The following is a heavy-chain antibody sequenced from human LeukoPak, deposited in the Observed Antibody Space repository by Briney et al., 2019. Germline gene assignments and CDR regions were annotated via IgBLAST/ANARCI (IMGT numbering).Heavy chain of an antibody. CDR1: GFPFSSYA. D-gene: IGHD2-15*01. J-gene: IGHJ6*02. CDR2: ISDSGGST. V-gene: IGHV3-64D*09. CDR3: VRGYSFGPYGMDV. Sequence: GGSLRPSCSASGFPFSSYAMHWVRQAPGKGLEDVSAISDSGGSTYYADSVKGRFTISRDNSKNTLYLQMSSLRAEDTAVYFCVRGYSFGPYGMDVWGQGTTVTVSS.